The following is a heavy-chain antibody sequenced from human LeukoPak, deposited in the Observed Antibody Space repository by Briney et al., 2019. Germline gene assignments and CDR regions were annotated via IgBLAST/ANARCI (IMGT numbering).Heavy chain of an antibody. CDR2: ISGSGGST. Sequence: GGSLRLSCAASGFTFSSYAMSGVGQAPGKGLEWVSAISGSGGSTYYADSVKGRFTISRDNSKNTLYLQMNSLRAEDTAVYYCARAPIKSGFDPWGQGTLVTVSS. CDR3: ARAPIKSGFDP. CDR1: GFTFSSYA. V-gene: IGHV3-23*01. J-gene: IGHJ5*02.